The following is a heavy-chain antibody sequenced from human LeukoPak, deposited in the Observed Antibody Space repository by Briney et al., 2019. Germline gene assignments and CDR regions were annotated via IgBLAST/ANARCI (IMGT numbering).Heavy chain of an antibody. J-gene: IGHJ4*02. Sequence: PGGSLRLSCEASGFTFRIYWMGWVRQAPGKGLEWVANINQDGSEEYYVDSVKGRFTISRDNAKNSLFLQMNGLRAEDTALYYCAIVQGYCSSGPCPDYWGQGTLVTVSS. D-gene: IGHD2-15*01. CDR3: AIVQGYCSSGPCPDY. CDR2: INQDGSEE. CDR1: GFTFRIYW. V-gene: IGHV3-7*01.